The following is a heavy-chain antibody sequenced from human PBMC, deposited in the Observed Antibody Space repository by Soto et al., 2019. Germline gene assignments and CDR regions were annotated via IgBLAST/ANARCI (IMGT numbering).Heavy chain of an antibody. Sequence: GGSLRLSCEASGFTFNSYAMSWVRQAPGKGLEWVSVVSGSAGSTYYAASVKGRFTISRDNSKNTLYLQMNSLTADDTAVYYCAKRRGTAPRGTCSDYWGQGTLVTVSS. V-gene: IGHV3-23*01. CDR3: AKRRGTAPRGTCSDY. J-gene: IGHJ4*02. CDR1: GFTFNSYA. D-gene: IGHD3-16*01. CDR2: VSGSAGST.